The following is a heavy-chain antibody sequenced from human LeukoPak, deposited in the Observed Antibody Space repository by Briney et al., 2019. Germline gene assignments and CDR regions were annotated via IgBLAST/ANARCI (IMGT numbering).Heavy chain of an antibody. CDR3: RVLGYCSGGSCYSLDY. CDR2: INHSGST. V-gene: IGHV4-34*01. Sequence: PSETLSLTCAVYSGSFSGYYWSWIRQPPGKGLEWIGEINHSGSTNHNPSLKSRVTISVDTSKNQFSLKLSSVTAADTAVYYCRVLGYCSGGSCYSLDYWGQGTLVTVSS. D-gene: IGHD2-15*01. CDR1: SGSFSGYY. J-gene: IGHJ4*02.